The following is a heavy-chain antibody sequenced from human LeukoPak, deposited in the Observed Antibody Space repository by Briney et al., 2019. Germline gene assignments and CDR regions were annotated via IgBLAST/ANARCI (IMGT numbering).Heavy chain of an antibody. CDR2: INRSGST. CDR1: GGSFSGYY. V-gene: IGHV4-34*01. D-gene: IGHD5-24*01. J-gene: IGHJ5*02. CDR3: ARGRQRNWFDP. Sequence: SETLSLTCAVYGGSFSGYYWSWIRQPPGKGLEWIGEINRSGSTNYNLSLKSRVTISVDTSKNQFSLKLSSVTAAGTAVYYCARGRQRNWFDPWGQGTLVTVSS.